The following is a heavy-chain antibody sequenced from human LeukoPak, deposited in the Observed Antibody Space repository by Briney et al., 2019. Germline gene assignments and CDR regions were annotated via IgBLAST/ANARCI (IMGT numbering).Heavy chain of an antibody. CDR1: GGSFSGYY. J-gene: IGHJ6*01. CDR3: ARLPGIVGATGDYYYYGMDV. Sequence: ETHSPIGAVYGGSFSGYYWSWIRQPPGKGLEWIGEINHSGSTNYNPSLKSRVTISVDTSKNQFSLKLSSVTAADTAVYYCARLPGIVGATGDYYYYGMDVW. D-gene: IGHD1-26*01. CDR2: INHSGST. V-gene: IGHV4-34*01.